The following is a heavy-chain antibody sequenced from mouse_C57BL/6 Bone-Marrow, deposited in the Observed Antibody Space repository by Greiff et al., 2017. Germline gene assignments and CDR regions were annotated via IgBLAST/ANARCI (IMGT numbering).Heavy chain of an antibody. J-gene: IGHJ1*03. V-gene: IGHV5-9-1*02. Sequence: EVMLVESGAGLVKPGGSLKLSCAASGFTFSSYAMSWVRQTPEKRLEWVAYISSGGDYIYYADTVKGRFTISRDKARNTLYLQMSSLKSEDTAKYYCTRDPYYSGRSYDWYFDVWGTGTTVTVSS. D-gene: IGHD1-1*01. CDR2: ISSGGDYI. CDR1: GFTFSSYA. CDR3: TRDPYYSGRSYDWYFDV.